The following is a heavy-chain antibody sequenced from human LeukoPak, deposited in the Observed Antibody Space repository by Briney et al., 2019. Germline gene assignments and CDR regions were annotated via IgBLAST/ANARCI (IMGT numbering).Heavy chain of an antibody. Sequence: PGGSLRLSCAASGFIFSSYGMHWVRQAPGKGLEWVAVISYDGSNKYYADSVKGRFTISRDNSKNTLYLQMNSLRAEDTAVYYCAKNPYDTQYYFDYWGQGTLVTVSS. CDR2: ISYDGSNK. CDR1: GFIFSSYG. CDR3: AKNPYDTQYYFDY. D-gene: IGHD3-22*01. V-gene: IGHV3-30*18. J-gene: IGHJ4*02.